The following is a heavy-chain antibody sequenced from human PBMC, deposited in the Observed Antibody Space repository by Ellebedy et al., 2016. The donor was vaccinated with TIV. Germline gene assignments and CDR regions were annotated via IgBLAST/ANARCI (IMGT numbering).Heavy chain of an antibody. D-gene: IGHD5-18*01. CDR2: IVGSGGSR. J-gene: IGHJ4*02. CDR3: AKDRTPGDGYWVFDF. V-gene: IGHV3-23*01. Sequence: GESLKISCAASGFSFSSYAMSWVRQAPGKGLEWVSGIVGSGGSRYADSVKGRFTISRDNSKSTLDLQMSSLRAEDTAVYYCAKDRTPGDGYWVFDFWGQGTLVTV. CDR1: GFSFSSYA.